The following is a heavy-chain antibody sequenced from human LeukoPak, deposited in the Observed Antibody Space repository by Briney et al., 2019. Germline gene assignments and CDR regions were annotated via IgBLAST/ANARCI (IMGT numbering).Heavy chain of an antibody. CDR1: GFTFSSSA. D-gene: IGHD5-24*01. CDR3: ASRRRDGYNYDY. V-gene: IGHV3-23*01. Sequence: GGSLRLSCAASGFTFSSSAMSWVRQAPGKGLEWVSVISGGGGSTQYADSVKGRFTISRDNSKNTLYLQMNSLRAEDTAVYYCASRRRDGYNYDYWGQGTLVTVSS. CDR2: ISGGGGST. J-gene: IGHJ4*02.